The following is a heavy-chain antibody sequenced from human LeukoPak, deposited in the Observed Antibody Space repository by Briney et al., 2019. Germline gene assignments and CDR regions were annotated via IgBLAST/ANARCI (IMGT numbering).Heavy chain of an antibody. D-gene: IGHD2-21*02. J-gene: IGHJ4*02. CDR2: IKSDGRST. Sequence: GGSLRLSCAASGFSFRTSWMHWVRQASGKGLVWVARIKSDGRSTDYADSVKGRFTISRDNAKNTLFLQMNSLRAEDTAVYYCARGTVTDIIDYWGLGTLVTVSS. V-gene: IGHV3-74*01. CDR1: GFSFRTSW. CDR3: ARGTVTDIIDY.